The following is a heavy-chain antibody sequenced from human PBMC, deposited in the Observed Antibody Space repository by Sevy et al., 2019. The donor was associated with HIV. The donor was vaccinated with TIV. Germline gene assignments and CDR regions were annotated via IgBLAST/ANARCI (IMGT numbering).Heavy chain of an antibody. CDR1: GFTFDDYG. CDR2: INWNGGNT. CDR3: ARRIRYDSSGYGFYFDH. V-gene: IGHV3-20*01. D-gene: IGHD3-22*01. Sequence: GGSLRLSCAASGFTFDDYGMTWVRQAPGKGLEWGAGINWNGGNTGYTDSVKGRFTISRDNAKNSLYLQMNSLRAEDTALYHCARRIRYDSSGYGFYFDHWGQGTLVTVSS. J-gene: IGHJ4*02.